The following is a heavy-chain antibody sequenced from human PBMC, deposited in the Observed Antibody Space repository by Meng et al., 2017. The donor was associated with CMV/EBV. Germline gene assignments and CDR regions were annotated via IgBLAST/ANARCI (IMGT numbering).Heavy chain of an antibody. D-gene: IGHD6-6*01. CDR1: SFCRGPW. Sequence: SFCRGPWWGWVRQPAGERLAWIGELCHSGSTHYNPSLKSRVTISVAKSKNQFSLKLSSVTAADTAVYYCARGKVGSSSLWYFDLWGRGTLVTVSS. CDR2: LCHSGST. J-gene: IGHJ2*01. V-gene: IGHV4-4*02. CDR3: ARGKVGSSSLWYFDL.